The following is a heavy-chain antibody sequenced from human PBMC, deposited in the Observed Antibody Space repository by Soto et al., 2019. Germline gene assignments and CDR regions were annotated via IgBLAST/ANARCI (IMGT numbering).Heavy chain of an antibody. Sequence: QVQLVQSGAEVKNPGASVKVSCKASGYTFTRYGIGWARQAPGQGLEWMGWINTYNGNTNYAQNVQGRVTLTTDTXXXXXXXXXXXXXXXXXAIYYCAMVDVYVTPSPQDVWGQGTTVIVSS. CDR3: AMVDVYVTPSPQDV. D-gene: IGHD2-8*01. V-gene: IGHV1-18*01. CDR2: INTYNGNT. J-gene: IGHJ6*02. CDR1: GYTFTRYG.